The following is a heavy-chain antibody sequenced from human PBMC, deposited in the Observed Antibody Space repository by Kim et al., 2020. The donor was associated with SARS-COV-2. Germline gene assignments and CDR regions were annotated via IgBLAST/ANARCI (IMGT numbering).Heavy chain of an antibody. Sequence: YIYYADSVKGRFTISRDNAKNSLYLQMNSLRAEDTAVYYCARVKARAFDIWGQGTMVTVSS. CDR3: ARVKARAFDI. CDR2: YI. J-gene: IGHJ3*02. V-gene: IGHV3-21*01.